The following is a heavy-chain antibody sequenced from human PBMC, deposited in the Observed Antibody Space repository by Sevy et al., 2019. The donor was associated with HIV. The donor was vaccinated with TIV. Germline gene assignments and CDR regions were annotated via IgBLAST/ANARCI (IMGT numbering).Heavy chain of an antibody. Sequence: GGSLRLSCAASGFTFSSYGMHWVRQAPGKGLEWVAVIWYDGSNKYYADSVKGRFTISRDNSKNTLYLQMNSLRADDTAVYYCARERDYYDSSGVDYWGQGTLVTVSS. J-gene: IGHJ4*02. CDR3: ARERDYYDSSGVDY. V-gene: IGHV3-33*01. D-gene: IGHD3-22*01. CDR2: IWYDGSNK. CDR1: GFTFSSYG.